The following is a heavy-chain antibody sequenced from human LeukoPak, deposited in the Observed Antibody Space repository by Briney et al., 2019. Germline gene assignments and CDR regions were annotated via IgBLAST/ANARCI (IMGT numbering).Heavy chain of an antibody. V-gene: IGHV3-30-3*01. CDR1: GFTFSSYA. Sequence: GGSLRLSCAASGFTFSSYAMHWVRQAPGKGLEWVAVISYDGSNKYYADSVKGRFTISRDNSKNTLYLQMNSLRAEDTAVYYCARTTYYYDSSGTFDYWGQGTLVTVSS. J-gene: IGHJ4*02. CDR2: ISYDGSNK. D-gene: IGHD3-22*01. CDR3: ARTTYYYDSSGTFDY.